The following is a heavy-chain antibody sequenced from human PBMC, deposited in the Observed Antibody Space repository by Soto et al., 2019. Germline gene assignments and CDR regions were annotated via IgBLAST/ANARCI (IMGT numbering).Heavy chain of an antibody. Sequence: EVQLLESGGGLVQPGGSLRLSCEASGFTFSSYAMRWVRQAPVKGLEWVSAISGSGGSTYYADSVKGRFTISRDNSKNTLYLQMNSLRAEDTAVYYCARRGSGIYYDYWGQGTLVTVSS. V-gene: IGHV3-23*01. CDR2: ISGSGGST. CDR3: ARRGSGIYYDY. D-gene: IGHD1-26*01. J-gene: IGHJ4*02. CDR1: GFTFSSYA.